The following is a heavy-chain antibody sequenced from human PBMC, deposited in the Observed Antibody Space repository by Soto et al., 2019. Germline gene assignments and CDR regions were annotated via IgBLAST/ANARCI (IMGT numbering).Heavy chain of an antibody. D-gene: IGHD2-21*02. J-gene: IGHJ5*02. CDR1: GFTFSGNV. CDR3: AKNGCGGDCYSSVAGNWFDP. Sequence: LRLSCVASGFTFSGNVMSWVRQAPGKGLEWISIISGSGGSTYYADSVKGRFTISRDNSNNTLYLQMHSLTAADTAVYYCAKNGCGGDCYSSVAGNWFDPWGQGTLVTVSS. CDR2: ISGSGGST. V-gene: IGHV3-23*01.